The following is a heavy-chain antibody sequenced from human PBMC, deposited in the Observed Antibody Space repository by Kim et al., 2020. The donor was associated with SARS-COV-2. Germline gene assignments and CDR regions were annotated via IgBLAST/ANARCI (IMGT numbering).Heavy chain of an antibody. CDR2: INPGNSDT. CDR3: ARRVDGGTSERSGISDY. CDR1: GYSFTSYW. J-gene: IGHJ4*02. Sequence: GESLKISCKGSGYSFTSYWIALVRQMPGKGLERMGIINPGNSDTRYSPSFRGQVTISVDKSIATAYLQWSSLKASDTAMYYCARRVDGGTSERSGISDYWGQGSLVTVSS. V-gene: IGHV5-51*01. D-gene: IGHD2-15*01.